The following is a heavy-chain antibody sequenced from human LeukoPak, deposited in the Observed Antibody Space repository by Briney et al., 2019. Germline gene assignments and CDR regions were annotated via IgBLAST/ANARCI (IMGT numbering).Heavy chain of an antibody. CDR2: LDPEDGET. Sequence: ASVKVSCKVSGYTLTELSMHWVRQAPGKGLEWMGGLDPEDGETIYAQKFQGRVTTTEDTSTDTAYMELSSLRSEDTAVYYCATVRRFVVVTDSRGAYYFDYWGQGTLVTVSS. J-gene: IGHJ4*02. CDR3: ATVRRFVVVTDSRGAYYFDY. V-gene: IGHV1-24*01. D-gene: IGHD2-21*02. CDR1: GYTLTELS.